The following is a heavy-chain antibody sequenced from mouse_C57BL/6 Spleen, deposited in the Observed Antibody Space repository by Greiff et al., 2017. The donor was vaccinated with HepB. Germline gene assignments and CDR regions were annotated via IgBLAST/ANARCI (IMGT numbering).Heavy chain of an antibody. CDR1: GYTFTSYW. V-gene: IGHV1-69*01. Sequence: VQLQQSGAELVMPGASVKLSCKASGYTFTSYWMHWVKQRPGQGLEWIGEIDPSDSYTNYNQKFKGKSTLTVDKSSSTAYMQLSSLTSEDSAVYYCARWKYDYAYAMDYWGQGTSVTVSS. D-gene: IGHD2-4*01. J-gene: IGHJ4*01. CDR3: ARWKYDYAYAMDY. CDR2: IDPSDSYT.